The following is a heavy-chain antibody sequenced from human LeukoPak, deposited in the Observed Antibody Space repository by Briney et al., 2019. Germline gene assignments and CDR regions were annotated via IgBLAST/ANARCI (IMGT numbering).Heavy chain of an antibody. CDR2: INPSGGST. Sequence: GASVKVSCKASGYTFIGYYMHWVRQAPGQGLEWMGIINPSGGSTSYAQKFQGRVTMTRDMSTSTDYMELSSLRSEDTAVYYCARDNSVEDTAWWFDPWGQGTLVTVSS. V-gene: IGHV1-46*01. J-gene: IGHJ5*02. CDR3: ARDNSVEDTAWWFDP. D-gene: IGHD4-23*01. CDR1: GYTFIGYY.